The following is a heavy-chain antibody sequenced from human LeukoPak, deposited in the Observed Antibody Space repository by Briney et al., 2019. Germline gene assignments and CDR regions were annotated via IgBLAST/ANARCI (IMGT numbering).Heavy chain of an antibody. J-gene: IGHJ4*02. CDR1: GGSINSSSYY. CDR3: ARMYYYGSGTLFDY. V-gene: IGHV4-39*01. Sequence: SETLSLTCTVSGGSINSSSYYWGWIRQPPGKGLEWIGSIYYSGSIYYNPSLKSRVTISGDTSKNQFSLNVWSVTAADTAVYYCARMYYYGSGTLFDYWGQGTLLTVSS. CDR2: IYYSGSI. D-gene: IGHD3-10*01.